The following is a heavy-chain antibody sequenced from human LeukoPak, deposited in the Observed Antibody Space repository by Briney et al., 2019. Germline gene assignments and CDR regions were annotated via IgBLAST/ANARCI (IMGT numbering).Heavy chain of an antibody. D-gene: IGHD2-21*02. CDR3: ARPYGSGDCG. V-gene: IGHV5-51*01. CDR1: GYSLTSNW. Sequence: GESLKILRKGFGYSLTSNWNGRVRQMPGKGLEWMGIIYPSGTDTRYSPSFQGQVTISANKTISSAYLQWSSLKASDTAIYYCARPYGSGDCGWGQGTLVTVSS. J-gene: IGHJ4*02. CDR2: IYPSGTDT.